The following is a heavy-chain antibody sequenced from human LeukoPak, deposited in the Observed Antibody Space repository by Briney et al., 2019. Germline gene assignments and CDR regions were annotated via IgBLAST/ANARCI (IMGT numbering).Heavy chain of an antibody. CDR3: SSTRFALSYGSATNAFDY. V-gene: IGHV4-4*07. J-gene: IGHJ4*02. CDR1: GGSISSYY. D-gene: IGHD3-10*01. CDR2: IYTSGST. Sequence: PSETLSLTCTVSGGSISSYYWSWIRQPAGKGLEWIGRIYTSGSTNYNPSLKSRVTMSVDTSKNQFSLKLSSVTAADTAVYYCSSTRFALSYGSATNAFDYWGQGTLVTVSS.